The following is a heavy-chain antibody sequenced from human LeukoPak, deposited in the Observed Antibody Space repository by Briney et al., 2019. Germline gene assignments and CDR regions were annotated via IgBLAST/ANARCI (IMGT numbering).Heavy chain of an antibody. CDR1: GGSFSGYY. J-gene: IGHJ4*02. V-gene: IGHV4-34*01. CDR3: ARGPFRYDFWSGLPRPYYFDY. D-gene: IGHD3-3*01. CDR2: INHSGST. Sequence: SETLSLTCAVYGGSFSGYYWSWIRQPPGKGLEWIGEINHSGSTNYNPSLKSRFTISVDTSKNQFSLKLSSVTAADTAVYYCARGPFRYDFWSGLPRPYYFDYWGQGTLVTVSS.